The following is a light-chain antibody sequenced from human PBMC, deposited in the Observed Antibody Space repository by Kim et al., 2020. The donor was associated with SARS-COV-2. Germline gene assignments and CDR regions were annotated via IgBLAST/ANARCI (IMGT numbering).Light chain of an antibody. J-gene: IGLJ3*02. CDR1: KLGDKY. CDR2: QDS. V-gene: IGLV3-1*01. Sequence: GSPGQPARITCSGDKLGDKYACWYQQKPGQSPVLVIYQDSKRPSGIPERFSGSNSGNTATLTISGTQAMDEADYYCQAWDSSTKVFGGGTQLTVL. CDR3: QAWDSSTKV.